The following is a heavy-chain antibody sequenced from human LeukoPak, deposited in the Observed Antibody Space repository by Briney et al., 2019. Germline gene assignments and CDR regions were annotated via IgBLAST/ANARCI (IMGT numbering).Heavy chain of an antibody. D-gene: IGHD3-3*01. CDR2: IYHSGST. J-gene: IGHJ4*02. V-gene: IGHV4-38-2*02. Sequence: PSETLSLTCTVSGYPISSGYYWGWIRQPPGKGLEWIGSIYHSGSTYYNPSLKSRVTISVDTSKNQFSLKLSSVTAADTAVYYCARDPTPYYDCWSGYYTVRPYYFDYWGQGTLVTVSS. CDR3: ARDPTPYYDCWSGYYTVRPYYFDY. CDR1: GYPISSGYY.